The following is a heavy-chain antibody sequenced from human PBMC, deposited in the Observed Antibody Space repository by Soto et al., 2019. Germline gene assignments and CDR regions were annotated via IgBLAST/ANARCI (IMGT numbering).Heavy chain of an antibody. J-gene: IGHJ4*02. V-gene: IGHV1-2*02. Sequence: ASVKVSCKASGYTFTGYYMHWVRQAPGQGLEWMGWINPNSGGTNYAQKFQGRVTMTRDTSISTAYMELSRLRSDDTAVYYCARCENPYYDCWSGYLHWGQGTLVPSPQ. D-gene: IGHD3-3*01. CDR3: ARCENPYYDCWSGYLH. CDR1: GYTFTGYY. CDR2: INPNSGGT.